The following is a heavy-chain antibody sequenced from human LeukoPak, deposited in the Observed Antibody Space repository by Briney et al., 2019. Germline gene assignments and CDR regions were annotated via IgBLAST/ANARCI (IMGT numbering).Heavy chain of an antibody. CDR3: AKAVAGAHWFWYFDL. V-gene: IGHV3-23*01. Sequence: PGGSLRLSCAASGFTFSSYAMSWVCQAPGKGLEWVSAISGSGGSTYYADSVKGRFTISRDNSKNTLYLQMNSLRAEDTAVYYCAKAVAGAHWFWYFDLWGRGTLVTVSS. CDR1: GFTFSSYA. J-gene: IGHJ2*01. CDR2: ISGSGGST. D-gene: IGHD6-19*01.